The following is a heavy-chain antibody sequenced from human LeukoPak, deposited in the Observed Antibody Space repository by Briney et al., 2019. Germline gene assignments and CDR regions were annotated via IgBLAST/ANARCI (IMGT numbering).Heavy chain of an antibody. J-gene: IGHJ4*02. CDR2: ISGSGVTT. Sequence: GGSLRLSCAASGFTFSNYGMSWVRQAPGKGLEWVSAISGSGVTTYYADSVKGRFTISRDNSKHTLYLQMNSLRAEDTAVYYCATDPRGGSYFDNWGQGTLVTVSS. V-gene: IGHV3-23*01. D-gene: IGHD2-15*01. CDR1: GFTFSNYG. CDR3: ATDPRGGSYFDN.